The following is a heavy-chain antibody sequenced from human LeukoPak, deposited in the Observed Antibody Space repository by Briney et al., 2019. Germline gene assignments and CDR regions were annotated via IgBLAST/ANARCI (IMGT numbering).Heavy chain of an antibody. D-gene: IGHD2-21*02. CDR3: ARTYCGGDCNNRYFDY. CDR2: INPSGGRT. J-gene: IGHJ4*02. V-gene: IGHV1-46*01. Sequence: GASVKVSCKASXYILSSYYMHWVRQAPGQGLEWMGIINPSGGRTDYAQKFQGRVTMTRDTSTSTVYMELNSLRSEDTALYYCARTYCGGDCNNRYFDYWGQGTLVTVSS. CDR1: XYILSSYY.